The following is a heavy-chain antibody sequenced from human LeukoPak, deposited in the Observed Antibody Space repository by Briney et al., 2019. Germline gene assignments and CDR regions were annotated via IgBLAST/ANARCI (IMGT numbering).Heavy chain of an antibody. Sequence: GASVKVSCKASGYTFTSYGISWVRQAPGQGLEWMGWISAYNGNTNYAQKLQGRVTMTTDTSTSTAYMELRSLRSDDTAVYYCARGSVYNWNPMAFDIWGQGTMVTVSS. CDR2: ISAYNGNT. J-gene: IGHJ3*02. D-gene: IGHD1-20*01. CDR1: GYTFTSYG. V-gene: IGHV1-18*01. CDR3: ARGSVYNWNPMAFDI.